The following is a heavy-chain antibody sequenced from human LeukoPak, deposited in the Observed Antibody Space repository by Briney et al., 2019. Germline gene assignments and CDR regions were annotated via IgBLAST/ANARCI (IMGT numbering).Heavy chain of an antibody. CDR3: AREGCGDTSCYTNDY. Sequence: PGGSLRLSCAASGFTFSASPIHWVRQASGKGLEWVGSITAKHATAYYAAAKGRFTISREDSKNTAQLQMNNLETEDTTVYYCAREGCGDTSCYTNDYWGQGTRVTVSS. CDR2: ITAKHAT. D-gene: IGHD2-2*02. V-gene: IGHV3-73*01. J-gene: IGHJ4*02. CDR1: GFTFSASP.